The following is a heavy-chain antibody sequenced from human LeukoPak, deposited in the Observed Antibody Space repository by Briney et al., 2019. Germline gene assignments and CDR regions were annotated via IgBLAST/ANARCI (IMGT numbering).Heavy chain of an antibody. Sequence: GGSLRLSCAASGFTFSDYYMSWIRQAPGKGLEWVSAISGSGGSTYYADSVKGRFTISRDNSKNTLYLQMDSLSAEDTAVYYCAKTPYLMIVVVTTYYFDYWGQGTLVTVSS. CDR2: ISGSGGST. CDR1: GFTFSDYY. J-gene: IGHJ4*02. D-gene: IGHD3-22*01. V-gene: IGHV3-23*01. CDR3: AKTPYLMIVVVTTYYFDY.